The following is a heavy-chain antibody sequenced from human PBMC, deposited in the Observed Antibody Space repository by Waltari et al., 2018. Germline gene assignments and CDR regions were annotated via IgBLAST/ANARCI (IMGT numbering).Heavy chain of an antibody. CDR1: GGSFSGYY. CDR2: MNHSGST. J-gene: IGHJ6*03. CDR3: ARRFFGVTYQLSYPYYYYYIDV. D-gene: IGHD2-2*01. V-gene: IGHV4-34*01. Sequence: QVQLQQWGAGLLKPSETLSLTCAVYGGSFSGYYWSWIRQPPGKGLEGIGEMNHSGSTDYHPSLNRWVTLSVDASKNQFSLKLSSVTAADTAVYYCARRFFGVTYQLSYPYYYYYIDVWGKGTTVTVSS.